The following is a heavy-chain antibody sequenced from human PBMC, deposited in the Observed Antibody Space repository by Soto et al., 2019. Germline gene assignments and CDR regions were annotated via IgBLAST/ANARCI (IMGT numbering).Heavy chain of an antibody. CDR1: GFTFSSYG. J-gene: IGHJ4*02. CDR3: ARDGEWELLSRIFYFDN. D-gene: IGHD1-26*01. V-gene: IGHV3-33*08. Sequence: GGSLRLSCAASGFTFSSYGMHWVRQAPGKGLEWVAVIWYDGSNKYYADSVKGRFTIPRDNSKNTLYLQMNSLRAEDTAVYYCARDGEWELLSRIFYFDNCGQGYLVTVSS. CDR2: IWYDGSNK.